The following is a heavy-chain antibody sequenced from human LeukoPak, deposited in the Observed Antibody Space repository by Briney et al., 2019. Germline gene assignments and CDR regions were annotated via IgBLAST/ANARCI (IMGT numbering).Heavy chain of an antibody. Sequence: GGSLRLSCAGSGFSFSSYTMHWVRQAPGKGLEWVAIISYDGTNEYYADSVKGRFTISRDNSKNTLYLQMNSLRAEDTAVYYCARDQGGYCSGGSCYSSAWFDPWGQGTLVTVSS. V-gene: IGHV3-30*04. CDR1: GFSFSSYT. D-gene: IGHD2-15*01. CDR3: ARDQGGYCSGGSCYSSAWFDP. J-gene: IGHJ5*02. CDR2: ISYDGTNE.